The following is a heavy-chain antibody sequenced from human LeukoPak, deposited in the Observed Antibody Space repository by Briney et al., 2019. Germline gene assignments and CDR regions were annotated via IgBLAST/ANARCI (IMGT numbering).Heavy chain of an antibody. CDR1: GFTFSSHG. V-gene: IGHV3-23*01. CDR2: ISPNGVIT. D-gene: IGHD2-15*01. Sequence: GGSLRLSCAASGFTFSSHGMNWVRQAPGKGLEWVSGISPNGVITYYADSVKGRFTISRDNSKGTVYLQMNSLRPEDTAVYFCARRDIVVVVSASDYWGQGTLVTVSS. CDR3: ARRDIVVVVSASDY. J-gene: IGHJ4*02.